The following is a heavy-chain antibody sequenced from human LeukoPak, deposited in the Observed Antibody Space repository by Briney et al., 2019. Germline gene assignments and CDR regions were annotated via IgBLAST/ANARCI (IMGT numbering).Heavy chain of an antibody. CDR1: GFTFSSYG. CDR2: IWYDGSNK. V-gene: IGHV3-33*01. Sequence: QPGGSLRLSCAASGFTFSSYGMHWVRQAPGKGLEWVAVIWYDGSNKYYADSVKGRFTIPRDNSKNMLYLQMNTLTVDDTALYYCASRSGHWDFWGPGTLVTVSS. D-gene: IGHD2-15*01. CDR3: ASRSGHWDF. J-gene: IGHJ4*02.